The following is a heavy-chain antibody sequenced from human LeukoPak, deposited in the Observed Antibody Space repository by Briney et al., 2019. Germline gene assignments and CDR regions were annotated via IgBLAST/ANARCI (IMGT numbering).Heavy chain of an antibody. CDR3: ARVGAVVAATGNLWFDP. V-gene: IGHV3-7*01. CDR2: IKEDGSEK. J-gene: IGHJ5*02. Sequence: GGSLRLSCAASGFTFSNYWMSWVRQAPGKGLEWVANIKEDGSEKYYVDSVKGRSTISRDNARNSLYLQMNSLRAEDTAVYYCARVGAVVAATGNLWFDPWGQGTLVTVSS. D-gene: IGHD2-15*01. CDR1: GFTFSNYW.